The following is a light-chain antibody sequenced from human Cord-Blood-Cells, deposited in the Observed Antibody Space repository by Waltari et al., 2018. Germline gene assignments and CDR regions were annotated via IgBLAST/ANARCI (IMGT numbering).Light chain of an antibody. CDR2: DVS. Sequence: QSALTQPRSVSGSPGQSVTISCTGTSRHVGGYNYVSWYQQHPGKAPKIMIYDVSQRPSGGPDRFSGSKSGNTASLTISGLQAEDEADYYCCSYAGSYTWVFGGGTKLTVL. CDR3: CSYAGSYTWV. V-gene: IGLV2-11*01. CDR1: SRHVGGYNY. J-gene: IGLJ3*02.